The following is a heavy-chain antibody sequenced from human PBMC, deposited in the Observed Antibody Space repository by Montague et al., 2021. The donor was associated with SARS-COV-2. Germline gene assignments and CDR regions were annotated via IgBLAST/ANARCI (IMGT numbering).Heavy chain of an antibody. CDR2: IYWDDGE. Sequence: PALVKPTQTLTLTCTFSGISLSTSGVGAAWIRQPPGKALEWLALIYWDDGERYSPSMRSRLTITKDTSENQVVLRMTNMDPMDTATYYCAPLGFDSRSYYTPHNWFDPWGQGILVTVSS. CDR3: APLGFDSRSYYTPHNWFDP. CDR1: GISLSTSGVG. D-gene: IGHD3-10*01. V-gene: IGHV2-5*02. J-gene: IGHJ5*02.